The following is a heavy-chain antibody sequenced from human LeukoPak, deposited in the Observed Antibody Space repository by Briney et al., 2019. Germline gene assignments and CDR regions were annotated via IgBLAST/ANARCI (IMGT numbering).Heavy chain of an antibody. CDR3: ARVLRSRGYSQGSGGSFDS. V-gene: IGHV3-30*01. CDR2: ISYAGRSYK. Sequence: PGGSLRLSCAASGFTFSSYAMHWVRQAPGKGLEWVASISYAGRSYKYYAESVKGRFTISRDSSENTLYLQMNSLRAEDTAGYYCARVLRSRGYSQGSGGSFDSGGQGTLVTVSS. CDR1: GFTFSSYA. J-gene: IGHJ4*02. D-gene: IGHD5-18*01.